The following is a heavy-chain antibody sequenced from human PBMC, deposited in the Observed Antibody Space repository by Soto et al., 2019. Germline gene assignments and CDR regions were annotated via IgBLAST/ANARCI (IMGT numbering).Heavy chain of an antibody. CDR1: RFTFTSCA. CDR2: ISYDGSYK. V-gene: IGHV3-30-3*01. D-gene: IGHD6-19*01. Sequence: GGSLRLSCAASRFTFTSCAMHWVRQAPGKGLEWLAVISYDGSYKFYADSVKGRFTISRDNSKDTLFLQMNSLRVEDTAVDDCAKDTGGWYGGSPGLFHFDSWGQGSLVTVSS. CDR3: AKDTGGWYGGSPGLFHFDS. J-gene: IGHJ4*02.